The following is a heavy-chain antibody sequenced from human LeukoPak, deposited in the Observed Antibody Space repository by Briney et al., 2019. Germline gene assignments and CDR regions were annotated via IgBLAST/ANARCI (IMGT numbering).Heavy chain of an antibody. CDR3: ARVGSPGIATWVY. V-gene: IGHV1-2*02. CDR2: INANSGGT. CDR1: GYTFTGYY. D-gene: IGHD6-13*01. Sequence: ASVKVSCKASGYTFTGYYLHWVRLAPGQGLEWMGWINANSGGTDYPQKFQGRVTMTRDTSINTAYMELSRLRSDDTVVYYCARVGSPGIATWVYWGQGTLVTVSS. J-gene: IGHJ4*02.